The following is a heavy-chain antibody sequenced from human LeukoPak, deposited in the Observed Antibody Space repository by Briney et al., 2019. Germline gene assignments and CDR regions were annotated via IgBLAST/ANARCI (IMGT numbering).Heavy chain of an antibody. V-gene: IGHV4-4*07. J-gene: IGHJ4*02. CDR1: GGSISSYY. CDR3: ARGPLSNPHYYYGSGGYYNVTPRLYRY. Sequence: PSETLSLTCTVSGGSISSYYWSWIRQPAGKGLEWIGRIYRSGSTNYNPSLKSRVTMSVGTSKNQFSLKLSSVTAADTAVYYCARGPLSNPHYYYGSGGYYNVTPRLYRYWGQGTLVTVSS. CDR2: IYRSGST. D-gene: IGHD3-10*01.